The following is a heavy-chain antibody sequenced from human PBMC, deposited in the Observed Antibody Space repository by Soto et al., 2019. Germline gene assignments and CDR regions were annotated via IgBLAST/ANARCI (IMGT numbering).Heavy chain of an antibody. CDR1: GGSITSSSYY. CDR3: AREGGRYCSGGSCQVDY. J-gene: IGHJ4*02. CDR2: IYYSGNT. V-gene: IGHV4-39*02. Sequence: QLQLQESGPGLVKPSETLSLTCTVSGGSITSSSYYWGWIRQPPGKGLEWIGSIYYSGNTYYTPSLKSRVTISVDTSKNQFSLKLSSVTAADTAVYYCAREGGRYCSGGSCQVDYRGQGTLVTVSS. D-gene: IGHD2-15*01.